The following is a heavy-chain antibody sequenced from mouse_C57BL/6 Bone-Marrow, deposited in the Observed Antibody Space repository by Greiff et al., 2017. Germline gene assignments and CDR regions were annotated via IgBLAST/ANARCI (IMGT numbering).Heavy chain of an antibody. CDR1: GYTFTSYW. D-gene: IGHD4-1*02. J-gene: IGHJ2*01. V-gene: IGHV1-69*01. CDR3: ATTGFDY. Sequence: QVQLQQPGAELVMPGASVKLSCKASGYTFTSYWMHWVKQRPGQGLEWIGEIDPSDSYTNYNQKFKGKSTLTVDKSSSTAYMQLSSLTSADSAVYYCATTGFDYWGQGTTLTVSA. CDR2: IDPSDSYT.